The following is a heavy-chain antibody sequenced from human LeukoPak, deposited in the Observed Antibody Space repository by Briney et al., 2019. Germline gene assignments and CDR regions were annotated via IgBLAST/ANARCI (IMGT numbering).Heavy chain of an antibody. CDR3: ARSDSSGYLGSFDY. J-gene: IGHJ4*02. CDR1: GGSIAIHY. V-gene: IGHV4-39*01. Sequence: SETLSLTCAVSGGSIAIHYWAWIRQSPGRGLEWLGSVYSSGSVYYNPSLKSRVTILVDASTNQLSLKLSSVTAADTAVYYCARSDSSGYLGSFDYWGQGTLVSVSS. D-gene: IGHD3-22*01. CDR2: VYSSGSV.